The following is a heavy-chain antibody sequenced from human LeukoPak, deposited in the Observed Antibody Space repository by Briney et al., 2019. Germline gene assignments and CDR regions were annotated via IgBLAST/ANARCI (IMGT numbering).Heavy chain of an antibody. J-gene: IGHJ6*03. V-gene: IGHV3-15*01. CDR1: GFTFSNAW. Sequence: GGSLRLSCAASGFTFSNAWMSWVRQAPGKGLEWVGRIKSKTDGGTTDYAAPVKGRFTISRDDSKNTLYLQMNSLKTEDTAMYYCTAAVAEGCYYYYMDVWGKGTTVTVSS. D-gene: IGHD4-23*01. CDR2: IKSKTDGGTT. CDR3: TAAVAEGCYYYYMDV.